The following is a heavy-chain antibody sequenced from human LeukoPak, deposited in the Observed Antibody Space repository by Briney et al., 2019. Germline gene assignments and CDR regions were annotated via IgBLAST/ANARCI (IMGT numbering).Heavy chain of an antibody. CDR2: IYSSGST. CDR3: AREGSMMVVQYYFDY. J-gene: IGHJ4*02. Sequence: SETLSLTCTVSGGSISSYYWSWIRQPAGKGLEWIGRIYSSGSTKYNPSLKSRVTISVDKSKNQVSLKLSSVTAADTGVYYCAREGSMMVVQYYFDYWGQGTLVTVSS. D-gene: IGHD3-22*01. V-gene: IGHV4-4*07. CDR1: GGSISSYY.